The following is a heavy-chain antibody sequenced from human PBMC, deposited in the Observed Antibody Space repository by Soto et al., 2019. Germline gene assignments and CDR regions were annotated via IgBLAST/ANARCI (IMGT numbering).Heavy chain of an antibody. Sequence: QVQLVESGGGVVQSGRSLRLSCAASGFTFSNYGMHWVRQAPGKGLEWVAFVSYDGNNNYYADSVKGRFTISRDNSKNTLYLQMNGLRAEDTAVFYCAKQLRNFDWDDAFDIWGQGTTVTVSS. CDR3: AKQLRNFDWDDAFDI. J-gene: IGHJ3*02. D-gene: IGHD3-9*01. CDR1: GFTFSNYG. CDR2: VSYDGNNN. V-gene: IGHV3-30*18.